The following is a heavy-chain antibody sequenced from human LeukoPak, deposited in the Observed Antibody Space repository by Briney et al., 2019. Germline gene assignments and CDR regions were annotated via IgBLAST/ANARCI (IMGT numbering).Heavy chain of an antibody. CDR3: ATTTKWEPLGY. CDR2: IIPIFGTA. V-gene: IGHV1-69*13. CDR1: GGTFSSYA. D-gene: IGHD1-26*01. Sequence: ASVKVSCKASGGTFSSYAISWVRQAPEQGLEWMGGIIPIFGTANYAQKFQGRVTITADESTSTAYMELSSLRSGDTAVYYCATTTKWEPLGYWGQGTLVTVSS. J-gene: IGHJ4*02.